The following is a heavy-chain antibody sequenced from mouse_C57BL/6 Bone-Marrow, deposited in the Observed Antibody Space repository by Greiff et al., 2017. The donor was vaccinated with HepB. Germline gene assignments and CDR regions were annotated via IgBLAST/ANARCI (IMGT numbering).Heavy chain of an antibody. CDR2: IDPENGDT. J-gene: IGHJ3*01. Sequence: EVKLMESGAELVRPGASVKLSCTASGFNIKDDYMHWVKQRPEQGLEWIGWIDPENGDTEYASKFQGKATITADTSSNTAYLQLSSLTSEDTAVYYCTTCGGYLGGQGTLVTVSA. D-gene: IGHD2-2*01. V-gene: IGHV14-4*01. CDR1: GFNIKDDY. CDR3: TTCGGYL.